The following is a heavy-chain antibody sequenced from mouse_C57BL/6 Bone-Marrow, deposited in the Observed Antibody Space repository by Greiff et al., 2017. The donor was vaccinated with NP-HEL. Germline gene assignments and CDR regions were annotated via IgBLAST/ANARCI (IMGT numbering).Heavy chain of an antibody. J-gene: IGHJ3*01. Sequence: QVQLQQPGAELVKPGASVKLSCKASGYTFTSYWMHWVKQRPGQGLEWIGMIHPNSGSTKYNEKFKSKATLTVDQSSSTAYLQLSSLTSAASAVLYWARDYGSSYRFADWGQGTLVTVSA. CDR3: ARDYGSSYRFAD. CDR1: GYTFTSYW. V-gene: IGHV1-64*01. D-gene: IGHD1-1*01. CDR2: IHPNSGST.